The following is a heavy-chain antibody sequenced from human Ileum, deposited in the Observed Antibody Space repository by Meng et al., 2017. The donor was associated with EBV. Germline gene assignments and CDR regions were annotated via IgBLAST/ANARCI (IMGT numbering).Heavy chain of an antibody. V-gene: IGHV4-4*03. Sequence: QVAGGGLVKHPGALSSTCGGDGGSSSRSNCWSWVRQAPGQGLEGIGEIHRTESTNYNPALYSRVTTSEDDSKNQFSQKLLSVTASDTTVYYCAREGDSHSSGYYSLDYWCEEALVTVSS. CDR1: GGSSSRSNC. J-gene: IGHJ4*02. D-gene: IGHD3-22*01. CDR2: IHRTEST. CDR3: AREGDSHSSGYYSLDY.